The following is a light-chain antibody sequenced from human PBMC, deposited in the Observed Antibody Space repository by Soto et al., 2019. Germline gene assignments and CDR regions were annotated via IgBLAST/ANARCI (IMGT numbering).Light chain of an antibody. Sequence: DIQMTQSPSTLSASVGDRVTITCRASQNIITSLAWYQQKPGKAPKLLIYDASSLDRGVPSRFTGSGSATEFTLTISNLQPDDSTSYYCQQYKTYSWTFCQGTKVETK. CDR3: QQYKTYSWT. J-gene: IGKJ1*01. CDR1: QNIITS. V-gene: IGKV1-5*01. CDR2: DAS.